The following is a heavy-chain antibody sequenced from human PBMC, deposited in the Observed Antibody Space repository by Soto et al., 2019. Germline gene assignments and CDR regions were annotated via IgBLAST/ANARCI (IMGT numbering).Heavy chain of an antibody. J-gene: IGHJ4*01. D-gene: IGHD3-10*01. V-gene: IGHV3-23*01. CDR3: AKDDVSVVRGVLDF. CDR1: GLNFSGYA. Sequence: GVLRLSCAASGLNFSGYAMAWVRQAPGKGLEWVSSISGDGAITYYADSVKGRFTISRDNSRNTVYLQMNDLGAEDTALYYCAKDDVSVVRGVLDFWGQGTLVTVSS. CDR2: ISGDGAIT.